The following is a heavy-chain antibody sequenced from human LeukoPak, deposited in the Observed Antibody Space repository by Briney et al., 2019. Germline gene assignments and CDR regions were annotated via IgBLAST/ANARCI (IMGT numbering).Heavy chain of an antibody. CDR1: GGSFSGHY. D-gene: IGHD2-2*01. V-gene: IGHV4-34*01. Sequence: SETLSLTCAVHGGSFSGHYWSWIRQPPGKSLEWIGGINHSGNTNYNPSLKSRVTISLDTSKNQLSLKLTSVTAADTAVYYCARGGLEYCSSASCYARFDPWGQGTLVTVSS. CDR3: ARGGLEYCSSASCYARFDP. J-gene: IGHJ5*02. CDR2: INHSGNT.